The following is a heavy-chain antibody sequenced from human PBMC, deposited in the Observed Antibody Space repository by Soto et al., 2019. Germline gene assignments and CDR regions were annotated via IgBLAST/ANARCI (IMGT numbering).Heavy chain of an antibody. Sequence: GGSLRLSCAASGFTFSSYGMHWVRQAPGKGLEWVAVIWYDGSNKYYADSVKGRFTISRDNSKNTLYLQMNSLRAEDTAVYYCARVSIAGITIFGVDPGFYGMDVWGQGTTVTVSS. CDR2: IWYDGSNK. D-gene: IGHD3-3*01. V-gene: IGHV3-33*01. CDR3: ARVSIAGITIFGVDPGFYGMDV. J-gene: IGHJ6*02. CDR1: GFTFSSYG.